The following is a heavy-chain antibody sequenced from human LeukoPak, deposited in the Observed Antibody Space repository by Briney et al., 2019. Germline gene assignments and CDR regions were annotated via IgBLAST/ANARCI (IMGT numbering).Heavy chain of an antibody. CDR2: ISTYNGNT. V-gene: IGHV1-18*01. J-gene: IGHJ4*02. CDR3: ARDAPRRITIFGVVIKAFDY. Sequence: GASVKVSCKASGYTFTSYGITWVRQAPGQGLEWMGWISTYNGNTNYAQKLQGRVTMTTDTSTSTAYMELRSLRSDDTAVYYCARDAPRRITIFGVVIKAFDYWGQGTLVTVSS. D-gene: IGHD3-3*01. CDR1: GYTFTSYG.